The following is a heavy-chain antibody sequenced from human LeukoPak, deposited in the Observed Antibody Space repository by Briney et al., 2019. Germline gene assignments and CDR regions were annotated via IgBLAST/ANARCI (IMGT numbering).Heavy chain of an antibody. CDR1: GGSISSGGYY. D-gene: IGHD3-22*01. CDR2: IYYSGST. V-gene: IGHV4-31*03. CDR3: ARERDYYDSSGYSKIDAFDI. Sequence: SETLSLTCTVSGGSISSGGYYWSWIRQHPGKGLVWIGYIYYSGSTYHNPSLKSRVTISVDRSKTHFSLELSSVTAGDTDVYYCARERDYYDSSGYSKIDAFDIWGQGTMVTVSS. J-gene: IGHJ3*02.